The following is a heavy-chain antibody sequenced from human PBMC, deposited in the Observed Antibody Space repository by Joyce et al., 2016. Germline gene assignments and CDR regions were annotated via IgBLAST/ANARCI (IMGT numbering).Heavy chain of an antibody. D-gene: IGHD2-8*01. V-gene: IGHV3-21*01. CDR3: ARSSYTNGIFDY. J-gene: IGHJ4*02. CDR2: RSSSSSYI. Sequence: EVQLVESGGGLVKPGGSLRLSCAASGFTFSSYSMSWVRQAAGKRLEWVSSRSSSSSYIKYTDSVKGRFTISRDNAKNSLYLQMNSLRVEDTAVYYCARSSYTNGIFDYWGQGTLVTVSS. CDR1: GFTFSSYS.